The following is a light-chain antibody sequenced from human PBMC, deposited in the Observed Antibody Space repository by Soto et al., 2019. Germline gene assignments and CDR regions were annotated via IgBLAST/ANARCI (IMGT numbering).Light chain of an antibody. J-gene: IGKJ4*01. CDR1: QSVISTS. V-gene: IGKV3-20*01. CDR2: GAS. CDR3: QQYGSSPLT. Sequence: EIVCTPSPGTLSLSPGASATLSCRTSQSVISTSLAWYQQKTGQAPRLLIYGASNRATGIPDRFSGSGSGTDFTLNINRLETEDLAMYYCQQYGSSPLTFGGGTKVEIK.